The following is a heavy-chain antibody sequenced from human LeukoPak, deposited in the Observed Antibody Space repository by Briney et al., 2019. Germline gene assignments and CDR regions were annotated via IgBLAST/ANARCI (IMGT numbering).Heavy chain of an antibody. CDR3: ARVGYCSGGTCYGAIDY. CDR2: IIPILDVA. V-gene: IGHV1-69*04. D-gene: IGHD2-15*01. CDR1: GGTFSNYA. J-gene: IGHJ4*02. Sequence: ASVTVSCKASGGTFSNYAFSWARQAPGQGLEWMGRIIPILDVANYAQNCQGRVTITADISTSTAYMELSSLRSEDTAVYYCARVGYCSGGTCYGAIDYWGQGTLVTVSS.